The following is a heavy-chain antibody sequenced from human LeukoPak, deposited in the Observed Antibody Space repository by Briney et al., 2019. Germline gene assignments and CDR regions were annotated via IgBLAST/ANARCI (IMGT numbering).Heavy chain of an antibody. CDR1: GVSFSGYY. Sequence: SETLSLTCAVYGVSFSGYYWSWIRQPPGKGLEWIGEINHSGSTNYNPSLKSRVTISVDTSKNQFSLKLSSVTAADTAVYYCARLMDTAMVPWYFDLWGRGTLVTVSS. CDR3: ARLMDTAMVPWYFDL. V-gene: IGHV4-34*01. J-gene: IGHJ2*01. D-gene: IGHD5-18*01. CDR2: INHSGST.